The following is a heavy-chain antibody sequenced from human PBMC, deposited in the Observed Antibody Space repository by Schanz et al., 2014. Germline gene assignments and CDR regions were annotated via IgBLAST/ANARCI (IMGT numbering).Heavy chain of an antibody. CDR2: IGRTSNNK. V-gene: IGHV3-48*02. Sequence: QLVESGGGLVQPGGSLRLSCAVSAFNFRNSDMNWVRQAPGKGLEWISYIGRTSNNKYYADSVKGRFSVSRDNAEDSLYLQMXXXXDDDTAVYYCARDFWDGYTWGQGALVTVSS. CDR3: ARDFWDGYT. CDR1: AFNFRNSD. D-gene: IGHD5-12*01. J-gene: IGHJ4*02.